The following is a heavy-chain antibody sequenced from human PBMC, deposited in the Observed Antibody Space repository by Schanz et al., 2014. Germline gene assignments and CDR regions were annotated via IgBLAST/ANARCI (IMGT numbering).Heavy chain of an antibody. CDR1: GNNLSKLS. J-gene: IGHJ1*01. Sequence: QVHLVQSGAEVKKPGASVRVSCKVSGNNLSKLSMHWVRQAPGKGLEWMGGFDVEEAETLPAQRFQGRVTMTEDTSSETAYMELRRLRSDDTAVYYCAGATYSSSWYGGSEYFQHWGQGTLVTVSS. CDR3: AGATYSSSWYGGSEYFQH. V-gene: IGHV1-24*01. D-gene: IGHD6-13*01. CDR2: FDVEEAET.